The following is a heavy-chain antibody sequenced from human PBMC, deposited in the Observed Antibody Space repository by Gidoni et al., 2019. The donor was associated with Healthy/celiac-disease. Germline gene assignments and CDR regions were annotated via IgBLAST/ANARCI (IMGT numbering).Heavy chain of an antibody. CDR2: IIPLFGTA. V-gene: IGHV1-69*01. J-gene: IGHJ6*02. CDR1: GGTFSSYA. D-gene: IGHD3-3*01. CDR3: ARGGTYYDFWSGYYIGYYGMDV. Sequence: QVQLVQSGAEVKKPGFAVKVSCKAPGGTFSSYAISWVRQAPGQGLEWMGGIIPLFGTANDAQKFQGRVTITADESTSTAYMELSSLRSEDTAVYYCARGGTYYDFWSGYYIGYYGMDVWGQGTTVTVSS.